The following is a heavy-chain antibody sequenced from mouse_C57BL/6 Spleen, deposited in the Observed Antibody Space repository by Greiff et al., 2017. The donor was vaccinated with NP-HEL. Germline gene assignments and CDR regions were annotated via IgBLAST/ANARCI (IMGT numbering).Heavy chain of an antibody. CDR1: GYTFTSYW. V-gene: IGHV1-55*01. D-gene: IGHD2-5*01. CDR2: IYPGSGST. Sequence: QVQLQQPGAELVKPGASVKMSCKASGYTFTSYWITWVKQRPGQGLEWIGDIYPGSGSTNYNEKFKSKATLTIDTSSSTAYMQLSSLTSEDSAIYYCARRDSNYLYYFDYWGQGTTLTVSS. J-gene: IGHJ2*01. CDR3: ARRDSNYLYYFDY.